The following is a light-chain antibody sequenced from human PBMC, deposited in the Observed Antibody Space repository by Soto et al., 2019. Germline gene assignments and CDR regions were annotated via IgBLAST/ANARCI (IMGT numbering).Light chain of an antibody. CDR2: KAS. CDR3: QQYSSFWT. Sequence: DIQMTQSPSTLSASVGDRVTITCRASQSISNLLAWFQQRPGKAPKLLIYKASSLESGVPARFSGSGSGTEFTLTISSLQPDDFATYYCQQYSSFWTFGQGTKVDIK. J-gene: IGKJ1*01. V-gene: IGKV1-5*03. CDR1: QSISNL.